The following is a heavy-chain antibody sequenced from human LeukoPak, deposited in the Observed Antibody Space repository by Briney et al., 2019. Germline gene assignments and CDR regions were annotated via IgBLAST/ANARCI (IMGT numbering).Heavy chain of an antibody. D-gene: IGHD2/OR15-2a*01. CDR2: INAGNGNT. Sequence: ASVKVSCKASGYTFTNYAMHWVRQAPGQRLEWMGWINAGNGNTEYSQEFQGRVTITRDTSTSTVYMELSSLRSEDTAVYYCARGEGEKVVILPADFDSWGQGTLVTVSS. V-gene: IGHV1-3*03. J-gene: IGHJ4*02. CDR3: ARGEGEKVVILPADFDS. CDR1: GYTFTNYA.